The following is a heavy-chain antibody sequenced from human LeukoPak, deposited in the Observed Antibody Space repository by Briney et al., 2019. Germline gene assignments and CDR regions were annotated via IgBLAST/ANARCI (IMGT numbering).Heavy chain of an antibody. CDR1: GYTFTSYY. CDR3: ARGGSQTYYYGSGSYYYYGMDV. V-gene: IGHV1-8*02. D-gene: IGHD3-10*01. CDR2: MNPNSGNT. Sequence: ASVKVSCKASGYTFTSYYMHWVRQATGQGLEWMGWMNPNSGNTGYAQKFQGRVTMTRNTSISTAYMELSSLRSEDTAVYYCARGGSQTYYYGSGSYYYYGMDVWGQGTTVTVSS. J-gene: IGHJ6*02.